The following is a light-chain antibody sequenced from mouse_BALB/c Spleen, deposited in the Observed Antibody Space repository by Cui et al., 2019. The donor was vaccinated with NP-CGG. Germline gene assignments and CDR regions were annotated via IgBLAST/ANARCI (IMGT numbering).Light chain of an antibody. CDR2: GTN. CDR1: TGAVTTNNY. J-gene: IGLJ1*01. Sequence: HAVVSQESALPPSPGETVTLTCRSSTGAVTTNNYANWVQEKPDHLFTGLIGGTNNRAPGVPARFSGSLIGDKAALTITGAQNEDEAIYFCVLWYNNHWVFGGGTKLTVL. CDR3: VLWYNNHWV. V-gene: IGLV1*01.